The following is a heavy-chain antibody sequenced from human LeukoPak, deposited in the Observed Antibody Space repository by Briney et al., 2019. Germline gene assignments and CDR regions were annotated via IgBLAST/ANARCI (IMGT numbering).Heavy chain of an antibody. CDR3: ASSPKMTVTTLSFDY. Sequence: KASETLSLTCTVSGGSISSYYWSWIRQPPGKGLEWIGYIYYSGSTNYNPSLKSRVTISVDTSKNQFSLKLSSVIAADTAVYYCASSPKMTVTTLSFDYWGQGTLVTVSS. D-gene: IGHD4-17*01. J-gene: IGHJ4*02. CDR2: IYYSGST. CDR1: GGSISSYY. V-gene: IGHV4-59*12.